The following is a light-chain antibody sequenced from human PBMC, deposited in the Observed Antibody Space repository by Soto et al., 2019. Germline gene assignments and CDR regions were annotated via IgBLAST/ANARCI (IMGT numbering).Light chain of an antibody. V-gene: IGKV3-15*01. CDR1: QSVGSS. CDR3: QQYKHWPVT. Sequence: EIVMTQSPVTLSVSPGERATLSCRASQSVGSSLAWYQQKPGQAPRLLIHAASTRAIGIPATFSGSGSGTEFTLTISSLQSEDFAIYYCQQYKHWPVTFGQGTKVETK. J-gene: IGKJ1*01. CDR2: AAS.